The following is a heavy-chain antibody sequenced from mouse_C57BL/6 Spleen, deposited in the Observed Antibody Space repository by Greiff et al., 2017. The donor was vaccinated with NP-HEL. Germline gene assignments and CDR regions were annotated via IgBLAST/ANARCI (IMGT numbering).Heavy chain of an antibody. Sequence: QVQLQQSGAELVKPGASVKISCKASGYAFRSYWMNWVKQRPGKGLEWIGQIYPGDGDTNYNGKFKGKATLTADKSSSTAYMQRSSRTSEDSAVYVCERERSSYVYYAMDYWGQGTSVTVSS. J-gene: IGHJ4*01. CDR1: GYAFRSYW. D-gene: IGHD1-1*01. V-gene: IGHV1-80*01. CDR2: IYPGDGDT. CDR3: ERERSSYVYYAMDY.